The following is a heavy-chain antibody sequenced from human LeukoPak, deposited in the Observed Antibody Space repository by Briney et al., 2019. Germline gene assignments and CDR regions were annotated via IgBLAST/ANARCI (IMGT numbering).Heavy chain of an antibody. V-gene: IGHV4-59*01. Sequence: SETLSLTCTVSGGSISSYYWSWIRQPPGKGLEWIGYIYYSGSTNYNPSLKSRVTISVDTSKNQFSLKLSSVTAADTAVYYCVRGKRDGYNFDYWGQGTLVTVSS. D-gene: IGHD5-24*01. CDR1: GGSISSYY. J-gene: IGHJ4*02. CDR3: VRGKRDGYNFDY. CDR2: IYYSGST.